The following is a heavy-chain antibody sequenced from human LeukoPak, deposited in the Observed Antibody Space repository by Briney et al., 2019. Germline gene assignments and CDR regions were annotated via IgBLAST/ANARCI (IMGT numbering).Heavy chain of an antibody. V-gene: IGHV4-39*07. CDR2: IYYSGSP. J-gene: IGHJ4*02. Sequence: PSQTLSLTYTVSGDSISYTNYYWGWIRQPPGKGLEWIATIYYSGSPYYNPSLKRRVTMSDDAYKNQFSLKVRSVTAADTAVYYCATQYGSATTSCYVGAISKYYSDYWGQGALVTVSS. CDR3: ATQYGSATTSCYVGAISKYYSDY. D-gene: IGHD2-2*01. CDR1: GDSISYTNYY.